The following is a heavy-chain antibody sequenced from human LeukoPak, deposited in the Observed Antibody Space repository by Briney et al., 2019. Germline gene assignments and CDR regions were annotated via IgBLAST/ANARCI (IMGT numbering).Heavy chain of an antibody. D-gene: IGHD3-3*01. CDR2: IKSDGST. J-gene: IGHJ1*01. CDR3: ARAPSEIGGYYPEYFRH. V-gene: IGHV3-74*01. CDR1: GFTFSTYW. Sequence: GGSLTLSCAASGFTFSTYWMHWVRQAPGKGLVWDSRIKSDGSTNFADSVKGRFTISRDNAKNTLSLQMNSPRPEDTGVYYCARAPSEIGGYYPEYFRHWGQGTLVTVSS.